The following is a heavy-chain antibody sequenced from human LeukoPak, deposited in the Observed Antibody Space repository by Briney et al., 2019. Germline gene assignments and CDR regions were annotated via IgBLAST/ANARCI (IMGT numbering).Heavy chain of an antibody. V-gene: IGHV3-30*18. CDR3: AKDLGPNYYYYSMDV. D-gene: IGHD7-27*01. J-gene: IGHJ6*02. CDR2: ISYDGRNK. Sequence: GGSLRLSCAASGFTFSSYGMHWVRQAPGKGLEWVAVISYDGRNKYYADSVKGRFTISRDNSKNSLYLQMNSLRTEDTALYYCAKDLGPNYYYYSMDVWGQGTTVTVSS. CDR1: GFTFSSYG.